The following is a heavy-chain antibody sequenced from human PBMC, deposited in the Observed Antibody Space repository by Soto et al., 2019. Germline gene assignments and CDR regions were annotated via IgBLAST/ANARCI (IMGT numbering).Heavy chain of an antibody. D-gene: IGHD2-8*01. CDR3: TTEEDGVPLDY. V-gene: IGHV3-15*01. CDR2: IKSKTDGGTT. J-gene: IGHJ4*02. Sequence: EVQLVESGGGLVKPGVSLRLSCAASGFTFSNAWMSWVRQAPGKGLEWVGRIKSKTDGGTTDYAAPVKGRFTISRDDSKNTLYLQMNRLKTEDTAVYYCTTEEDGVPLDYWGQGTLVTVSS. CDR1: GFTFSNAW.